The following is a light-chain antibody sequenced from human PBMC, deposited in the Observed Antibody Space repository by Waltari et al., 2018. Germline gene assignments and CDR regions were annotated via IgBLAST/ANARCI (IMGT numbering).Light chain of an antibody. CDR3: QQYYTYPLT. Sequence: AIRITQSPSSLSASTGDRDTITCRASQNISTYLAWYQQRPGQAPKLLIYTTSTLQSGVPSRFSGSGSGTDFALTISCLQAEDFAIYYCQQYYTYPLTFGGGTRV. V-gene: IGKV1-8*01. CDR1: QNISTY. J-gene: IGKJ4*01. CDR2: TTS.